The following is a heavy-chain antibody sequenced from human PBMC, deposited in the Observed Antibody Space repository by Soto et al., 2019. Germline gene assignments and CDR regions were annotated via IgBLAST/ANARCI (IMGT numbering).Heavy chain of an antibody. CDR3: ARSYAVDNCFDP. Sequence: PSETLSLTCTVSGGSISSGDYYWSWIRQPPGKGLEWIGYIYYSGSTYYNPSLKSRVTISVDTSKNQFSLKLSSVTAADTAVYYCARSYAVDNCFDPWGQGTLVTVSS. CDR1: GGSISSGDYY. CDR2: IYYSGST. V-gene: IGHV4-30-4*01. D-gene: IGHD1-26*01. J-gene: IGHJ5*02.